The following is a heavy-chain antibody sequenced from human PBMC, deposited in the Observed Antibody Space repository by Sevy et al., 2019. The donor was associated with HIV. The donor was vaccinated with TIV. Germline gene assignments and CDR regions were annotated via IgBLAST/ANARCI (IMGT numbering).Heavy chain of an antibody. CDR3: ATYCSSTSCYASGGDY. CDR1: GFTFSSYA. Sequence: GGSLRLSCSVSGFTFSSYAMHWVRQAPGKGLEYVSAISSNGGSTYYADSVKGRFTISRDNSKNTLYLQMSSLRAEDTAVYYCATYCSSTSCYASGGDYWGQGTLVTVSS. V-gene: IGHV3-64D*06. CDR2: ISSNGGST. D-gene: IGHD2-2*01. J-gene: IGHJ4*02.